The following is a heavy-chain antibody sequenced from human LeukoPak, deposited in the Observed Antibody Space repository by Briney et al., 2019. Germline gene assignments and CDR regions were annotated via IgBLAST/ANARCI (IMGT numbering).Heavy chain of an antibody. CDR3: ARDIVVVPAARLAYFDY. CDR1: GGSISSYY. D-gene: IGHD2-2*01. CDR2: IYTSGST. J-gene: IGHJ4*02. Sequence: SETLSLTCTVSGGSISSYYWSWIRQPAGKGLEWIGRIYTSGSTNYNPSLKSRVTMSVDTSKNQFSLKLSSVTAADTAVYYCARDIVVVPAARLAYFDYWGQGTLVTVSS. V-gene: IGHV4-4*07.